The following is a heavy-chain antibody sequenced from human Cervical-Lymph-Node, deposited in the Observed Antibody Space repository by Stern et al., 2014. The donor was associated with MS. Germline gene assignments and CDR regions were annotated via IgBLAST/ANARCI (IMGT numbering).Heavy chain of an antibody. CDR1: GFSFSRYA. D-gene: IGHD6-13*01. V-gene: IGHV3-33*01. CDR2: IWYDGSNP. Sequence: VQLAESGAGVLQPGRSLRLSCAASGFSFSRYAMHWVRQAPGKGLESVALIWYDGSNPYYADSVTGRFAISRDNFKNTLYLQMNSLRAEDTAVYYCASAYSSSHYYFDYWGQGTLVTVSS. CDR3: ASAYSSSHYYFDY. J-gene: IGHJ4*02.